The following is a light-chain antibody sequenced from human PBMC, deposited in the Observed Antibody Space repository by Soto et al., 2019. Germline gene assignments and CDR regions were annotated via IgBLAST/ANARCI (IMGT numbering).Light chain of an antibody. CDR1: QSVSSSY. Sequence: EIVLTQSPGTLSLSPGERATLSCRASQSVSSSYLAWYQQKPGQAPRLLIYGASSRATGIPDRFSGSGSGTDFTLTISRLESEDFAVYSCQQYGASPITFGQGARLEIK. V-gene: IGKV3-20*01. CDR3: QQYGASPIT. J-gene: IGKJ5*01. CDR2: GAS.